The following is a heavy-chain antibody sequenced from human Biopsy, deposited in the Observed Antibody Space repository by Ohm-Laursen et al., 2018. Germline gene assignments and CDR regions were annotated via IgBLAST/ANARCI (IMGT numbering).Heavy chain of an antibody. D-gene: IGHD6-19*01. V-gene: IGHV1-2*02. CDR1: GFSFTGYY. CDR2: ISPKSGDT. Sequence: ASVKVSCNASGFSFTGYYIHWVRQAPGQGLEWMGGISPKSGDTNYAHKFKGNITMTRDTSMSTAYMEMSRLRCDDTAVYYCALQSVAQMKNFDYWGQGTLVTVSS. J-gene: IGHJ4*02. CDR3: ALQSVAQMKNFDY.